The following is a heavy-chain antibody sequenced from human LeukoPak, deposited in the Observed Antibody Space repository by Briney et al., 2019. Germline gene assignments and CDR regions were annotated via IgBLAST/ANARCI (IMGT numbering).Heavy chain of an antibody. V-gene: IGHV3-11*01. J-gene: IGHJ6*02. Sequence: PGGSLRLSCAASGFSFSDYYMNWIRQAPGKGLEWVSYITDSGSAIYYADSVKGRFTISRDNTKNSLYLQMNSLRAEDTAVYFCARDGQRNCFYGMDVWGQGTTVTVSS. CDR3: ARDGQRNCFYGMDV. CDR1: GFSFSDYY. D-gene: IGHD2-21*01. CDR2: ITDSGSAI.